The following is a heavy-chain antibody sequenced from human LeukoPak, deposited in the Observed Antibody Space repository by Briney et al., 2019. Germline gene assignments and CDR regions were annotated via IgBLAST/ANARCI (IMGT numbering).Heavy chain of an antibody. CDR1: GFTVGSND. D-gene: IGHD2-8*02. CDR3: ARGGRTRRKYWSSTPSHFDY. Sequence: PGGSLRLSCAASGFTVGSNDINWVRQAPGKGLEWLSIIYSGGSTYYADSVKGRFTISRDNSKNTLYLQMNSLRVEDTAVYYCARGGRTRRKYWSSTPSHFDYWGQGTLVTVSS. CDR2: IYSGGST. J-gene: IGHJ4*02. V-gene: IGHV3-66*01.